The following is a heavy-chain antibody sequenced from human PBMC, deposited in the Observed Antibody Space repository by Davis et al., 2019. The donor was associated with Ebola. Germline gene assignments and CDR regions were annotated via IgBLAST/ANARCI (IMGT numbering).Heavy chain of an antibody. D-gene: IGHD5-18*01. CDR3: ARRGSFGQNFFFDY. Sequence: GGSLRLSCKGSGYIFTDYWIDWVRQMPGKGLEWMGIIYPGDSDTRYSPSFQGQVTISADKSISTAYLQWSSLKASDTAMYYCARRGSFGQNFFFDYWGQGTLVTVSS. V-gene: IGHV5-51*01. J-gene: IGHJ4*02. CDR2: IYPGDSDT. CDR1: GYIFTDYW.